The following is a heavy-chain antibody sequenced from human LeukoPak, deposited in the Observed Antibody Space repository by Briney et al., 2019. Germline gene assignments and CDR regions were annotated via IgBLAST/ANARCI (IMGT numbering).Heavy chain of an antibody. J-gene: IGHJ4*02. CDR3: ARRVSYPVDFDY. V-gene: IGHV4-34*01. Sequence: SETLSLTCAVYGGSFSGYYWSWIRQPPGKGLEWIGEINHSGSTNYNPSLKSRVTISVDTSKNQFSLKLSSVTAADTAVYYCARRVSYPVDFDYWGQGTLVTVSS. CDR2: INHSGST. D-gene: IGHD1-26*01. CDR1: GGSFSGYY.